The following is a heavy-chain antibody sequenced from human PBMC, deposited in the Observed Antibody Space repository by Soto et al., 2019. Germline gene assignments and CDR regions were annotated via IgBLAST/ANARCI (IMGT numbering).Heavy chain of an antibody. CDR2: IYSGGST. CDR3: ARDIAAAGTYYYYYMDV. CDR1: GFTVSSNY. D-gene: IGHD6-13*01. J-gene: IGHJ6*03. V-gene: IGHV3-53*04. Sequence: GGSLRLSCAASGFTVSSNYMSWVRQAPGKGLEWVSVIYSGGSTYYADSGKGRFTISRHNSKNTLYLQMNSLRAEDTAVYYCARDIAAAGTYYYYYMDVWGKGTTVTVSS.